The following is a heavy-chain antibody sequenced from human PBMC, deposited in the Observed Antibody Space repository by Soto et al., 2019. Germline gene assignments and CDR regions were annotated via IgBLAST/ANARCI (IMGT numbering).Heavy chain of an antibody. J-gene: IGHJ6*02. V-gene: IGHV3-21*06. CDR3: ARAHLVRTSSYYCGMDV. CDR1: GFTFSTYR. D-gene: IGHD6-6*01. Sequence: KPGGSLRLSCATSGFTFSTYRMNWVRQAPGKGLEWVASISGSGKDTFYRDSVKGRFTISRDNAESSLVLQMNSLAVDDTAVYHCARAHLVRTSSYYCGMDVWGPGTTVTVSS. CDR2: ISGSGKDT.